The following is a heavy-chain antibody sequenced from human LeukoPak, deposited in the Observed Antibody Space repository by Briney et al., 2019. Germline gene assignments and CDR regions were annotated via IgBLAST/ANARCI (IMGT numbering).Heavy chain of an antibody. CDR3: AGQGSYSGSYSHWYFDL. D-gene: IGHD1-26*01. Sequence: SETLSLTCTVSGGSISSYYWSWIRQPPGKGLEWIGYIYYSGSTNYNPSLKSRVTISVETSKNQFSLKLSSVTAADTAVYYCAGQGSYSGSYSHWYFDLWGRGTLVTVSS. CDR1: GGSISSYY. V-gene: IGHV4-59*08. CDR2: IYYSGST. J-gene: IGHJ2*01.